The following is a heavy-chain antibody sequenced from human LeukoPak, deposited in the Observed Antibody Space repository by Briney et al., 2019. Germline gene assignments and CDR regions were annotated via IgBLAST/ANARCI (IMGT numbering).Heavy chain of an antibody. CDR3: ARDSRGGGS. D-gene: IGHD3-16*01. CDR1: GGSISSYY. Sequence: PSETLSLTCTVSGGSISSYYWTWIRQPPGKGLEWIGYIYYSGSTNYDPSLKSRVTISVGTSKNQFSLKLSSVTAADTAVYYCARDSRGGGSWGQGTLVTVSS. V-gene: IGHV4-59*01. J-gene: IGHJ5*02. CDR2: IYYSGST.